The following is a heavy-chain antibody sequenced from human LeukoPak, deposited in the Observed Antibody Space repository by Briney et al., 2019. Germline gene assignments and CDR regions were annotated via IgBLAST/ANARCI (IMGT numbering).Heavy chain of an antibody. D-gene: IGHD2-15*01. Sequence: SETLSLTCTVSGGSISSGDYYWSWIRQPPGKGLEWIGYIYYSGSTYYNPSLKSRVTISVDTSKNQFSLKLSSVTAADTAVYYCARSPVAAQAAFDIWGQGTMVTVSS. J-gene: IGHJ3*02. CDR3: ARSPVAAQAAFDI. CDR1: GGSISSGDYY. CDR2: IYYSGST. V-gene: IGHV4-30-4*01.